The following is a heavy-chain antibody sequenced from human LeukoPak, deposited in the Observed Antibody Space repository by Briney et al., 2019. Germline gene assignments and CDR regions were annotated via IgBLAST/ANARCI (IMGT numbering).Heavy chain of an antibody. Sequence: ASVKVSCKASGYIFTRYYMHWVRQAPGQGLKWMGWINSNSGGTNYAQKLQGRVTMTTDTSTSTAYMELRSLRSDDTAVYYCARDRDYYDILPGDYWGQGTLVTVSS. CDR1: GYIFTRYY. J-gene: IGHJ4*02. CDR2: INSNSGGT. V-gene: IGHV1-2*02. D-gene: IGHD3-9*01. CDR3: ARDRDYYDILPGDY.